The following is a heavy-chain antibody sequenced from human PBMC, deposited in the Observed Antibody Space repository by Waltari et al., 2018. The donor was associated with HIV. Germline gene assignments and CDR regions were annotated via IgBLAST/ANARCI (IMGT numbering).Heavy chain of an antibody. J-gene: IGHJ5*02. V-gene: IGHV3-21*02. CDR1: GFIFNSYS. Sequence: EVQLVESGGGPVKPGESLRLSCVTSGFIFNSYSMNWVRQAPGKGREVVSSISSSGNVKNYADSVKGRFTISRDNAENSLYLQMNGLRAENTAIYYCARDSRGSTWSLNWFDPWGQGTLVTVSA. CDR3: ARDSRGSTWSLNWFDP. D-gene: IGHD6-6*01. CDR2: ISSSGNVK.